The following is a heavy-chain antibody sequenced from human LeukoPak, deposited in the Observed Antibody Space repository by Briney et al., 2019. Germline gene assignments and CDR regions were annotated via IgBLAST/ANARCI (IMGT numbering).Heavy chain of an antibody. CDR2: ISSSSSYI. V-gene: IGHV3-21*01. D-gene: IGHD2-2*02. J-gene: IGHJ5*02. CDR3: AREAEGVVPAAIGDWFDP. Sequence: GGSLRLSCAASGFTFSSYSMNWVRQAPGKGLEWVSSISSSSSYIYYADSVKGRFTISRDNAKNSLYLQMNSLRAEDTVVYYCAREAEGVVPAAIGDWFDPWGQGTLVTVSS. CDR1: GFTFSSYS.